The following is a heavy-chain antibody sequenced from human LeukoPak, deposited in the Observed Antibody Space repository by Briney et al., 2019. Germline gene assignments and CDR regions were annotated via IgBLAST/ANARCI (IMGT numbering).Heavy chain of an antibody. J-gene: IGHJ4*02. CDR3: AKDISSGSGSYWGVYDY. Sequence: GRSLRLSCAASGFTFDDYAMHWVRQAPGKGLEWVSGISWNSGSIGYADSVKGRFTISRDNAKNSLYPQMNSLRAEDTALYYCAKDISSGSGSYWGVYDYWGQGTLVTVSS. V-gene: IGHV3-9*01. CDR2: ISWNSGSI. D-gene: IGHD1-26*01. CDR1: GFTFDDYA.